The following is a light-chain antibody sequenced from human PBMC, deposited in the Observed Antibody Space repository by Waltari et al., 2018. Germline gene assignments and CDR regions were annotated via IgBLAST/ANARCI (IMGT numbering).Light chain of an antibody. CDR2: KAS. Sequence: DIQMTQSPSTLSASVGDRVTITCRASQSISSWLAWYQQKPGKAPKLLIYKASSLESGVPSRFSGIGSGTEFTLTISSLQPDDLATYYCQQYNTYSRTFGQGTKVEIK. V-gene: IGKV1-5*03. J-gene: IGKJ1*01. CDR3: QQYNTYSRT. CDR1: QSISSW.